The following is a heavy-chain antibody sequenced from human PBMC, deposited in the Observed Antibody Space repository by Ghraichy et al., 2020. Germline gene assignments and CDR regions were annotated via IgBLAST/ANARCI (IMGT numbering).Heavy chain of an antibody. CDR3: TVRWGPTDLGHYYYYGVDV. CDR2: VRTKANNYAT. Sequence: GVSLRLSCAASGFTFSGSAMHWVRQASGKGLEWVGRVRTKANNYATAYAASVKGRFTISRDESKNTAYLQMNSLKTEDTAVYYCTVRWGPTDLGHYYYYGVDVWGQGTTVTVSS. J-gene: IGHJ6*02. D-gene: IGHD1-26*01. CDR1: GFTFSGSA. V-gene: IGHV3-73*01.